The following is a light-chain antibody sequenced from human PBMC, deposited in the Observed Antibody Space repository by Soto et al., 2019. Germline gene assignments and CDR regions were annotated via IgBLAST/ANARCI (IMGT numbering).Light chain of an antibody. Sequence: DIQMTQSPSSLSASVGNRVTITCQASQDIATYLNWYQQKPGKAPKLLIYDASSLESGVPSRFSGSGSGTEFTLTISSLQPDDFATYYCQQYNSYSPWTFGQGTKVDIK. J-gene: IGKJ1*01. CDR1: QDIATY. CDR2: DAS. V-gene: IGKV1-5*01. CDR3: QQYNSYSPWT.